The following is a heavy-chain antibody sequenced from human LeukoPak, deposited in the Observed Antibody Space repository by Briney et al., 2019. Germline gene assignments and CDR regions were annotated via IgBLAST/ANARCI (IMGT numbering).Heavy chain of an antibody. Sequence: SVKVSCKASGGTFSSYAISWVRQAPGQGLEWMGRIIPIFGTANYAQKFQGRVTITTDESTSTAYMELSSLRSEDTAVYYCASADSSGYYPHDYWGQGALVTVSS. J-gene: IGHJ4*02. CDR1: GGTFSSYA. CDR3: ASADSSGYYPHDY. V-gene: IGHV1-69*05. CDR2: IIPIFGTA. D-gene: IGHD3-22*01.